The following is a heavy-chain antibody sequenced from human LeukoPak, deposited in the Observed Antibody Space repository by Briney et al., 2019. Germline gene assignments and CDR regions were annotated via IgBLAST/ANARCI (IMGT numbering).Heavy chain of an antibody. CDR2: IRSKPNNYAT. J-gene: IGHJ4*02. Sequence: GGSLRLSCAASGFTFSDSAFHWVRQASGKGLEWVGRIRSKPNNYATAYSASVKGRFTISRDDSKNTAYLQMNSLNTEDTAMYYCTRHLIGATPFDYWGQGTLVSVSS. V-gene: IGHV3-73*01. CDR3: TRHLIGATPFDY. CDR1: GFTFSDSA. D-gene: IGHD4/OR15-4a*01.